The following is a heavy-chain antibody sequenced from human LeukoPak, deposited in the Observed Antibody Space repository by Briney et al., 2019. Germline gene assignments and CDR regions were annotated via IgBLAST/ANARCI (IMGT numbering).Heavy chain of an antibody. Sequence: PSETLSLTCAVYGGSFSGYYWSWIRQPPGKGLEWIGYIYYSGSTNYNPSLKSRVTISVDTSKNQFSLKLSSVTAADTAVYYCAREEVYYDFWSGYYIRSRDGMDVWGQGTTVTVSS. CDR2: IYYSGST. J-gene: IGHJ6*02. CDR3: AREEVYYDFWSGYYIRSRDGMDV. CDR1: GGSFSGYY. V-gene: IGHV4-59*01. D-gene: IGHD3-3*01.